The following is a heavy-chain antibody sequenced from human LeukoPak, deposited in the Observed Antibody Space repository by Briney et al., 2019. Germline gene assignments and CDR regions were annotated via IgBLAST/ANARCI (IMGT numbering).Heavy chain of an antibody. D-gene: IGHD6-6*01. CDR2: INPNSGDT. CDR1: GYTFTDHY. Sequence: ASVKVSCKASGYTFTDHYIQWVRQAPGQGPEWMGWINPNSGDTNYAQKFQGRVTMTRDTSISSAYMELSSLRSDDTAIYYCARDQYSSSLRPDYWGQGTLVTVSS. CDR3: ARDQYSSSLRPDY. J-gene: IGHJ4*02. V-gene: IGHV1-2*02.